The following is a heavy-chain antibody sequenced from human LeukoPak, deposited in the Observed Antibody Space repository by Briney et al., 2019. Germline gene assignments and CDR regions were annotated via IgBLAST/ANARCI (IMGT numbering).Heavy chain of an antibody. CDR3: ARGDSGGWYAAMDV. V-gene: IGHV1-69*05. J-gene: IGHJ6*02. Sequence: ASVKVSCKASGGTFSSYAISWVRQAPGQGLEWMGGIIPIFGTANYAQKFQGRVTITTDESTSTAYMELSSLRSEDTAVYYCARGDSGGWYAAMDVWGQGTTVSVSS. CDR1: GGTFSSYA. D-gene: IGHD6-19*01. CDR2: IIPIFGTA.